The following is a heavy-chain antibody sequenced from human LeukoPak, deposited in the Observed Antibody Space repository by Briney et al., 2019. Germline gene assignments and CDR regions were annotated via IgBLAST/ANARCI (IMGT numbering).Heavy chain of an antibody. V-gene: IGHV3-7*01. CDR1: GFTFRSYW. CDR2: IKQDVSGK. D-gene: IGHD1-26*01. Sequence: GGSLRLSCAASGFTFRSYWMNCVREAPRKGQERVANIKQDVSGKYYVHSLKGRFTISRENDKNSLYLQMNSLRAEDTAVYYCAREPDQIVGANFDYWGQGTLVTVSS. J-gene: IGHJ4*02. CDR3: AREPDQIVGANFDY.